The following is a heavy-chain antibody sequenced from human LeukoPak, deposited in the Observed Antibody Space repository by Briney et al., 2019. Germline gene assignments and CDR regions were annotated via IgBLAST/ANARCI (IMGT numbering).Heavy chain of an antibody. Sequence: GGSLRLSCAASGFTFSSYAMSWVRQAPGKGLEWVSAISGSGGSTYYADSVKGRFTISRDNSKNTLYLQMNSLRAEDTAVYYCAKDARIAARGYSWFDPWGQGTPVTVSS. D-gene: IGHD6-6*01. CDR1: GFTFSSYA. CDR2: ISGSGGST. CDR3: AKDARIAARGYSWFDP. J-gene: IGHJ5*02. V-gene: IGHV3-23*01.